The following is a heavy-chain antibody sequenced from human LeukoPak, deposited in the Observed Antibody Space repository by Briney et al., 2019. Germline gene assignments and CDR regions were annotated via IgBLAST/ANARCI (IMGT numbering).Heavy chain of an antibody. CDR3: AREREGGFDP. Sequence: SQTLSLTCTVSGGSISSGGYYWSWIRQPPGKGLEWIGYIYHSGSTYYNPSLKSRVTISVDRSKNQFSLKLSSVTAADTAVYYCAREREGGFDPWGQGTLVTVSS. V-gene: IGHV4-30-2*01. CDR2: IYHSGST. CDR1: GGSISSGGYY. J-gene: IGHJ5*02.